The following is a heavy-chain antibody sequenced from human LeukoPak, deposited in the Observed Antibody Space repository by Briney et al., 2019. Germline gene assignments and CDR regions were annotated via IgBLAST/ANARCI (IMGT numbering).Heavy chain of an antibody. D-gene: IGHD3-22*01. CDR2: ISGSGGST. CDR1: GFTFSSYA. V-gene: IGHV3-23*01. CDR3: AKDQDTYYYDSSLDYFDY. J-gene: IGHJ4*02. Sequence: GGSLRLSCAASGFTFSSYAMSWVRQAPGKGLEWVSAISGSGGSTYYADSVKGRFTISRDNSKNTLYLQMNSLRAEDTAVYYCAKDQDTYYYDSSLDYFDYWGQGTLVTVSS.